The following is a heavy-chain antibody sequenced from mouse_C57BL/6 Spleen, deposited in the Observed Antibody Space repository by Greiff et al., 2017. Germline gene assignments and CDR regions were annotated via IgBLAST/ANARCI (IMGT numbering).Heavy chain of an antibody. CDR3: ARDLSWCYTWFAY. V-gene: IGHV3-6*01. Sequence: LMESGPGLVKPSQSLSLTCSVTGYSITSGYYWNWIRQFPGNKLEWMGYISYDGSNNYNPSLKNRISITRNTAKNQFFLKLNSLTTEDTATYYCARDLSWCYTWFAYWGQGTLVTVSA. J-gene: IGHJ3*01. CDR1: GYSITSGYY. D-gene: IGHD1-1*02. CDR2: ISYDGSN.